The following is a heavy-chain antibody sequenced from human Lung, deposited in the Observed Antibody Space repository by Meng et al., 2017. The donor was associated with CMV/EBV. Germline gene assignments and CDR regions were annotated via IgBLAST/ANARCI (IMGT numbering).Heavy chain of an antibody. CDR3: ARGGNFDP. Sequence: QLLHSGLILTKPGPSSKVSGKASGYTFSTYTINWVRQPHGRGLEWMGWISTNTGTPTYTQGFTGRFVFSLDTSVSTAYLQISSLKAEDTAVYYCARGGNFDPWGQGTLVTVSS. J-gene: IGHJ5*02. V-gene: IGHV7-4-1*02. CDR2: ISTNTGTP. D-gene: IGHD2/OR15-2a*01. CDR1: GYTFSTYT.